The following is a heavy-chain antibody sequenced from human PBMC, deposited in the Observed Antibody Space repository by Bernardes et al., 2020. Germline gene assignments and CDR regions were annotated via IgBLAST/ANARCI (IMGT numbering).Heavy chain of an antibody. CDR2: ISGSGGST. D-gene: IGHD6-13*01. CDR3: SAAAGTAPSPNDAFDI. CDR1: GFTFSSYA. V-gene: IGHV3-23*01. Sequence: GGSLRLSCAASGFTFSSYAMSWVRQAPGKGLEWVSAISGSGGSTYYADSVKGRFTISRDNSKNTLYLQMNSLRAEDTAVYYCSAAAGTAPSPNDAFDIWGQGTMVTVSS. J-gene: IGHJ3*02.